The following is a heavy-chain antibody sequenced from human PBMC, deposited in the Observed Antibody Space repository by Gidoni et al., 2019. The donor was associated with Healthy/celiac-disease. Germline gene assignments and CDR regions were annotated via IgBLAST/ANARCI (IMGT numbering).Heavy chain of an antibody. CDR2: ISGSGGST. V-gene: IGHV3-23*04. CDR3: AKLKTYGPTVVNCLFDY. J-gene: IGHJ4*02. D-gene: IGHD4-17*01. CDR1: GFTFSSYA. Sequence: EVQLVESGGGLVQPGGALRLSCAASGFTFSSYAMSWVRQAPGKGLEWVSAISGSGGSTYYAESVKGRFTISRDNSKNTLYLQMNSLRAEDTAVDYCAKLKTYGPTVVNCLFDYWGQGTLVTVSS.